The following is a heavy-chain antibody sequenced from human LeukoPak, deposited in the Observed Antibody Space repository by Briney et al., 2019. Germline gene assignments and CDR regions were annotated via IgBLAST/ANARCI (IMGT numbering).Heavy chain of an antibody. CDR1: GFTFDDYT. Sequence: GGSLRLSCAASGFTFDDYTMHWVRQAPGKDLEWVSLISWDGGSTYYADSVKGRFTISRDNSKNSLYLQMNSLRTEDTALYYCAKDSSVAAVINYFDYWGQGTLVTVSS. J-gene: IGHJ4*02. V-gene: IGHV3-43*01. D-gene: IGHD6-13*01. CDR2: ISWDGGST. CDR3: AKDSSVAAVINYFDY.